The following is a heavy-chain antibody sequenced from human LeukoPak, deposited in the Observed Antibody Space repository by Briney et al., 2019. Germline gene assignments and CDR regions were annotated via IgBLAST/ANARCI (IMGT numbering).Heavy chain of an antibody. V-gene: IGHV3-23*01. CDR1: GFTFSSYA. J-gene: IGHJ4*02. CDR3: AKGGEKVPAAILDY. CDR2: ISGSGGST. Sequence: GGSLRLSCAASGFTFSSYAMSWVRQAPGKGLEWVPAISGSGGSTYYADSVKGRFTISRDNSKNTLYLQMNSLRAEDTAVYYCAKGGEKVPAAILDYWGQGPLVTVSS. D-gene: IGHD2-2*02.